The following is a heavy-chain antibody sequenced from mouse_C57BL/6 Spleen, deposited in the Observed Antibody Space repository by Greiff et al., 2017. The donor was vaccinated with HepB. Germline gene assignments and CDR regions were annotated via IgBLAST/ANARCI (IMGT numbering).Heavy chain of an antibody. CDR3: ARGQTPYWYFDV. V-gene: IGHV3-6*01. Sequence: EVKLQESGPGLVKPSQSLSLTCSVTGYSITSGYYWNWIRQFPGNKLEWMGYISYDGSNNYNPSLKNRISITRDTSKNQFFLKLNSVTTEDTATYYCARGQTPYWYFDVWGTGTTVTVSS. CDR1: GYSITSGYY. CDR2: ISYDGSN. J-gene: IGHJ1*03.